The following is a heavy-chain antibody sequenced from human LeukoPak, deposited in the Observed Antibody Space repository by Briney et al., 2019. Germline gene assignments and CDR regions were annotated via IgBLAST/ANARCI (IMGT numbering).Heavy chain of an antibody. CDR1: GFTFSSYA. Sequence: AGGSLRLSCAASGFTFSSYAMSWVRQAPGKGLEWVSAISGSGGSTYYADSVKGRFTISRDNSKNTLYLQMNSLRAEDTAVYYCARDESSRELLWFGELLDWGQGTLVTVSS. CDR3: ARDESSRELLWFGELLD. D-gene: IGHD3-10*01. V-gene: IGHV3-23*01. J-gene: IGHJ1*01. CDR2: ISGSGGST.